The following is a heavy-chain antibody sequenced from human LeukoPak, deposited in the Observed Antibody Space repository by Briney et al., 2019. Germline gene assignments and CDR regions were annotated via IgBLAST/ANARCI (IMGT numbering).Heavy chain of an antibody. CDR2: IKQDGSEK. D-gene: IGHD6-13*01. CDR1: GFTFSSYW. Sequence: GGSLRLSCAASGFTFSSYWMSWVRQAPGKGLEWVANIKQDGSEKYYVDSVKGRFTISRDNAKNSLYLQMNSLRAEDTAVYYCAREGTAAGPVQDYWGQGTLVTVSS. CDR3: AREGTAAGPVQDY. J-gene: IGHJ4*02. V-gene: IGHV3-7*01.